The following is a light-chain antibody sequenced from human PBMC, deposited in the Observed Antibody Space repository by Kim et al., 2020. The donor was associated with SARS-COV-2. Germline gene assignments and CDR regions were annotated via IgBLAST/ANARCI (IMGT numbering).Light chain of an antibody. J-gene: IGLJ3*02. CDR2: DVS. CDR3: SSYPGSNNLGV. Sequence: QSALTQPPSASGSPGQSVIISCTGTRSDVGGYNYVSWYQHHPGKAPKLMIYDVSKRPSGVPDRFSGSKSGHTASLTVSGLQAEDEADYYCSSYPGSNNLGVFGGGTQPTVL. V-gene: IGLV2-8*01. CDR1: RSDVGGYNY.